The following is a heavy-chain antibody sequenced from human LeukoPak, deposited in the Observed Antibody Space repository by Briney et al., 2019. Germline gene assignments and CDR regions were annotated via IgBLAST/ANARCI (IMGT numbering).Heavy chain of an antibody. CDR2: ISYDGSNK. CDR1: GFTFSSYA. Sequence: RGSLRLSCAASGFTFSSYAMHWVRQAPGKGLEWVAVISYDGSNKYYADSVKGRFTISRDNPKNTLYLQMNSLRAEDTAVYYCARDGYSSSWYYFDYWGQGTLVTVSS. D-gene: IGHD6-13*01. CDR3: ARDGYSSSWYYFDY. J-gene: IGHJ4*02. V-gene: IGHV3-30*04.